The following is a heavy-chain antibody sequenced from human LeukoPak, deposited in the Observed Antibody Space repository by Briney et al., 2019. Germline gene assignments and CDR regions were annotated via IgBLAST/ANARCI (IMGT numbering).Heavy chain of an antibody. J-gene: IGHJ4*02. Sequence: SETLSLTCTVSGGSIDSRSHYWGWIRQPPGKGLEWIGFIYYSGSANYNPSLKSRVTMSVDMSKNQFSLKLSSVTAADTAFYYCARDRDSSGWFDYWGQGALVTVSS. D-gene: IGHD6-19*01. CDR2: IYYSGSA. CDR1: GGSIDSRSHY. CDR3: ARDRDSSGWFDY. V-gene: IGHV4-61*05.